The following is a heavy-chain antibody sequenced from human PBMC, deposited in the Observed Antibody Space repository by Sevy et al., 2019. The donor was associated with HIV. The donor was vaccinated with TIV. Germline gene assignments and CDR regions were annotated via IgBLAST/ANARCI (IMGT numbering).Heavy chain of an antibody. Sequence: GGSLRLSCAASGFSFSRYAMHWIRRAPGKGLESVAGSSYDKVNTDHSDSVKGRFTISRDNSKNTLYLQMNSLRPEDTAVYYCARDGGGDYFDYWGQGTLVTVSS. D-gene: IGHD3-16*01. CDR2: SSYDKVNT. CDR3: ARDGGGDYFDY. J-gene: IGHJ4*02. CDR1: GFSFSRYA. V-gene: IGHV3-30*04.